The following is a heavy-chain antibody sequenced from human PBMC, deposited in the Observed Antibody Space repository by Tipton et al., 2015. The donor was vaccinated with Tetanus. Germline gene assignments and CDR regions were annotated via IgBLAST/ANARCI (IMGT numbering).Heavy chain of an antibody. Sequence: TLSLTCTVSGGSISDKKYYWGWIRQPPGRGLEWIASIYFEGSTYYSPSFKSRVSIAVDRPQSVFSLNLTSATAADTAVYYCARHLYGYWVDPWGQGALVTVSS. CDR2: IYFEGST. V-gene: IGHV4-39*02. CDR1: GGSISDKKYY. CDR3: ARHLYGYWVDP. J-gene: IGHJ5*02. D-gene: IGHD3-10*01.